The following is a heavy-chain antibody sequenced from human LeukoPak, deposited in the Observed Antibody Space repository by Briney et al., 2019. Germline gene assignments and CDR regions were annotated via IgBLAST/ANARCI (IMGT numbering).Heavy chain of an antibody. CDR2: MNPNSGNT. J-gene: IGHJ1*01. CDR3: TRGGPVAGTHKYFQH. CDR1: GYTFTRYD. D-gene: IGHD6-19*01. V-gene: IGHV1-8*01. Sequence: ASVKVSCKASGYTFTRYDINWVRQATGQGLEWMGWMNPNSGNTGYAQKFQGRVTLTRNTSISTAYMELSGLRSEDTAMYYCTRGGPVAGTHKYFQHWGQGTLVTVSS.